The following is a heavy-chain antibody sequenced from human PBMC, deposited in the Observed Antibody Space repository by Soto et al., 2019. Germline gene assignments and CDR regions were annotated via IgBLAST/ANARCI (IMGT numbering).Heavy chain of an antibody. D-gene: IGHD1-1*01. J-gene: IGHJ4*02. CDR2: VYHSGST. CDR3: ARTSTSGTRVDY. CDR1: GGSISTSNW. Sequence: QVQLQESGPGLVKPSGTLSLPCAVSGGSISTSNWWSWVRQPPGKGLEWIGEVYHSGSTNYNPSFKSRVAMSVDKFKNHFSLKLHSLTAADTALYYCARTSTSGTRVDYWWKGSMVTVSS. V-gene: IGHV4-4*02.